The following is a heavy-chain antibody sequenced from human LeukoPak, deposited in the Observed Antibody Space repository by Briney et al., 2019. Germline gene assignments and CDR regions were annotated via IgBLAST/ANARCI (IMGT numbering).Heavy chain of an antibody. CDR3: ARAFYDSSGYYCDY. CDR2: IYYSGST. J-gene: IGHJ4*02. Sequence: SSETLSLTCTVSGGSISSYYWSWIRQPPGKGLEWIGYIYYSGSTNYNPSLKSRVTISVDTSKNQFSLKLSSVTAADTAVYYCARAFYDSSGYYCDYWGQGTLVTVSS. V-gene: IGHV4-59*01. CDR1: GGSISSYY. D-gene: IGHD3-22*01.